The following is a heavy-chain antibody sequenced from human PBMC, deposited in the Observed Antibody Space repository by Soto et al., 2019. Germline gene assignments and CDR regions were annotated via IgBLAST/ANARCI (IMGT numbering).Heavy chain of an antibody. CDR3: ARLRNDYDYIWGSYRYTMSVWFDP. Sequence: SETLSLTCTVSGGSISSYYWSWIRQPPGKGLEWIGYIYYSGSTNYNPSLKSRVTISVDTSKNQFSLKLSSVTAADTAVYYCARLRNDYDYIWGSYRYTMSVWFDPWGKGTLVTVSS. CDR1: GGSISSYY. D-gene: IGHD3-16*02. V-gene: IGHV4-59*08. CDR2: IYYSGST. J-gene: IGHJ5*02.